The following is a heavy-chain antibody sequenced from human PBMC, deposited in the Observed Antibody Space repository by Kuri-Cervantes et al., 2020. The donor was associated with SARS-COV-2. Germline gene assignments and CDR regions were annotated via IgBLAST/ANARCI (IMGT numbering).Heavy chain of an antibody. Sequence: ASVKVSCKASGYTFTNYYVYWVRQATGQGLEWMGWMNPNSGNTGYAQKFQGRVTITGNTSISTAYMELSSLRSEDTAVYYCATARFDFWSGYSWGGAFDIWGQGTMVTVSS. V-gene: IGHV1-8*01. CDR3: ATARFDFWSGYSWGGAFDI. D-gene: IGHD3-3*01. CDR2: MNPNSGNT. CDR1: GYTFTNYY. J-gene: IGHJ3*02.